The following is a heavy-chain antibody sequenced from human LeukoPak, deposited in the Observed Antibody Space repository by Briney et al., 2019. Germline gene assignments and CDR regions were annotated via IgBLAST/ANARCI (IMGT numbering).Heavy chain of an antibody. Sequence: GGSLRLSCAASGFIFHNARMNWVRQAPGKGLQWVGRVQSKTVPVTTEYAAPVKGRFIISRDDSKNTLYLQMDSLKTEDTAVYYCARGSNSDDSSDFDHWGQGTLVTVSS. J-gene: IGHJ4*02. CDR3: ARGSNSDDSSDFDH. V-gene: IGHV3-15*01. CDR2: VQSKTVPVTT. D-gene: IGHD3-22*01. CDR1: GFIFHNAR.